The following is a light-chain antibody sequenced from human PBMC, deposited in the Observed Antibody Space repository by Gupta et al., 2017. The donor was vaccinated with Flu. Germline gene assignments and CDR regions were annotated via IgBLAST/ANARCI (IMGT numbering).Light chain of an antibody. V-gene: IGLV3-1*01. J-gene: IGLJ1*01. CDR3: QTWDNSAYV. Sequence: SYELTQPPSVSVSPGQTANITCSGFQLGTKTACWYQQRPGQSPLLVNHQSNMRPSGIPGRSSGSASGTTATLTVRGALAEDAADYCCQTWDNSAYVFGTGTKLTVL. CDR2: QSN. CDR1: QLGTKT.